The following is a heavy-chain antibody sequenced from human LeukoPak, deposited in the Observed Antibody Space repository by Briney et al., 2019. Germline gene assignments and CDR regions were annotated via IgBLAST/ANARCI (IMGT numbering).Heavy chain of an antibody. Sequence: GGTLRLSCAASGFTFSSYGMSWVRQAPGKGLEWVSVIYSGGSPYYADSVKGRFTISRDNSKNTLYFQMNSLRAEDTAVYYCARAGRKMDAFDIWGQGTMVTVSS. CDR1: GFTFSSYG. D-gene: IGHD5-24*01. J-gene: IGHJ3*02. CDR2: IYSGGSP. V-gene: IGHV3-53*01. CDR3: ARAGRKMDAFDI.